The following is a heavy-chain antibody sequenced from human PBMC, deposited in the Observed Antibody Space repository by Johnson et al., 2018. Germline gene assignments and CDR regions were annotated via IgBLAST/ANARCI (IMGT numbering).Heavy chain of an antibody. J-gene: IGHJ4*02. CDR2: ISYDGGHK. D-gene: IGHD6-19*01. CDR1: GFIFSDFA. V-gene: IGHV3-30*03. CDR3: ALGRTGQWLIPSFGS. Sequence: QVQLQESGGGVVQPGRSLRVSCAASGFIFSDFAMHWVRQAPGTGLEWVAVISYDGGHKTYADYVKGRFTISRDNAKNSLYLQMNSLICEDTAIYYCALGRTGQWLIPSFGSWGQGTLVTVSS.